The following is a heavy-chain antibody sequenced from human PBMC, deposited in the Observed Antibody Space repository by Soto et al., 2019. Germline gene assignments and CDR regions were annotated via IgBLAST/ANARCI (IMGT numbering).Heavy chain of an antibody. D-gene: IGHD4-17*01. CDR2: ISAYNGNT. Sequence: AAVAVSCTSSVYTITSYGSRWLRQAPGQGLEWMGWISAYNGNTNYAQKLQGRVTMTTDTSTSTAYMELRSLRSDDTAVYYCARKGYGDYFDYWGQGTLVTVSS. J-gene: IGHJ4*02. CDR3: ARKGYGDYFDY. V-gene: IGHV1-18*04. CDR1: VYTITSYG.